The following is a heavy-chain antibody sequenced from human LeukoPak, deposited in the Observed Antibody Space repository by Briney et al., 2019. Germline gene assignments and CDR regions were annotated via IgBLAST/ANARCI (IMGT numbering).Heavy chain of an antibody. CDR2: ISYDGSNK. CDR3: ARGGYYYDSTSYYSLDY. V-gene: IGHV3-30*04. D-gene: IGHD3-22*01. CDR1: GFTFSSYA. J-gene: IGHJ4*02. Sequence: GGSLRLSCAASGFTFSSYAMHWVRQAPGKGLEWVAVISYDGSNKYYADSVKGRFTISRDNSKNTLYLQMNSLRAEDTAVYYCARGGYYYDSTSYYSLDYWGQGTLVTVSS.